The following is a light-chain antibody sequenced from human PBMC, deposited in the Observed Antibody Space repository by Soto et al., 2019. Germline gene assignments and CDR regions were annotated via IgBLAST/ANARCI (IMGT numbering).Light chain of an antibody. CDR3: SSYTRSSTRV. J-gene: IGLJ1*01. CDR2: EVS. Sequence: QSALTQPASVSGSPGQSITISCTGTSSDVGGYNYVSWYQQHPRKAPKLMIYEVSNRPSGVSNRFSGSKSGNTASLTISGLQAEDEADYYCSSYTRSSTRVFGTGTKLTVL. CDR1: SSDVGGYNY. V-gene: IGLV2-14*01.